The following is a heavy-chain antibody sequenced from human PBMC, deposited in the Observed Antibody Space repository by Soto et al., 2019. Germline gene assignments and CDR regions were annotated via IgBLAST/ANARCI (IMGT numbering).Heavy chain of an antibody. J-gene: IGHJ4*02. CDR3: ARYYGSGSYYLAYYYDSSGFVDLGFDY. Sequence: SETLSLTCTVSGGSISSSSYYWGWIRQPPGKGLEWIGSIYYSGSTYYNPSLKSRVTISVDTSKNQFSLKLSSVTAADTAVYYCARYYGSGSYYLAYYYDSSGFVDLGFDYWGQGTLVTVSS. CDR1: GGSISSSSYY. D-gene: IGHD3-10*01. V-gene: IGHV4-39*01. CDR2: IYYSGST.